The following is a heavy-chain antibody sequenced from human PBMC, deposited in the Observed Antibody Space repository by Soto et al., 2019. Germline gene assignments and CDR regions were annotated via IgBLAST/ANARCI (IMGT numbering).Heavy chain of an antibody. CDR1: GFTFSSYA. CDR2: ISYDGSNK. V-gene: IGHV3-30-3*01. CDR3: ARDSSGWYVFDY. D-gene: IGHD6-19*01. Sequence: QVQLVESGGGVVQPGRSLRLSCAASGFTFSSYAMHWVRQAPGKGLEGVAVISYDGSNKYYADSVKGRFTISRDNSKNRLYLQMNSLRAEDTAVYYCARDSSGWYVFDYWGQGTLVTVSS. J-gene: IGHJ4*02.